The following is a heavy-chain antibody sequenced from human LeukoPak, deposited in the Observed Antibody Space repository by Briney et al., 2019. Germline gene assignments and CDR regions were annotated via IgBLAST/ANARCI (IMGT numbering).Heavy chain of an antibody. CDR2: IKHDGSKS. CDR1: GFTFSSYW. Sequence: GGSLRLSCAAYGFTFSSYWMTWLRQPPGKGLEWVAKIKHDGSKSYYVAPVKGRFTISRDNAKDYLSLQMNILRTEDTAVYYCGRGHYYLGAGTYWTVLYGFDIWGQGTMVTVSS. J-gene: IGHJ3*02. V-gene: IGHV3-7*01. CDR3: GRGHYYLGAGTYWTVLYGFDI. D-gene: IGHD3-10*01.